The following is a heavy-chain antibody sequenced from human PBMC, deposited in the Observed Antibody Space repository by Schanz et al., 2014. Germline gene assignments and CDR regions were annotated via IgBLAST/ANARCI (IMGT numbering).Heavy chain of an antibody. CDR1: GYTFTGYY. D-gene: IGHD3-22*01. V-gene: IGHV7-4-1*02. J-gene: IGHJ4*02. Sequence: QVQLVQSGAEVKKPGASVKVSCQASGYTFTGYYMHWVRQAPGQGLEWMGWINTHTGNPTYAQGFTGRFVFSLDPSVSTAYLQISSLKADDTAVYYCAREDYLDSSGYSCGYWGQGTLVTVSS. CDR2: INTHTGNP. CDR3: AREDYLDSSGYSCGY.